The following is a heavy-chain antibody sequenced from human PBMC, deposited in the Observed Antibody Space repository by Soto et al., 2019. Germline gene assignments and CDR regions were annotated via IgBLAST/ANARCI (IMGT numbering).Heavy chain of an antibody. CDR1: GFTFSSYA. D-gene: IGHD2-21*02. J-gene: IGHJ4*02. Sequence: QVQLVESGGGVVQPGRSLRLSCAASGFTFSSYAMHWVRQAPGKGLEWVAVISYDGSNKYYADSEKGRFTISRDNSKNTLYLQMNSLRAEDTAVYYCARPQIGDLNDYWGQGTLVTVSS. CDR2: ISYDGSNK. V-gene: IGHV3-30-3*01. CDR3: ARPQIGDLNDY.